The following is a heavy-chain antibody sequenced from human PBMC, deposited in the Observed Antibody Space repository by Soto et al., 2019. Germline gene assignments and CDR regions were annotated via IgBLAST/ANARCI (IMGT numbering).Heavy chain of an antibody. J-gene: IGHJ4*02. V-gene: IGHV4-4*02. CDR1: GDSMNTNNR. Sequence: SETLSLTCAVFGDSMNTNNRWSWIRQTPGKWSEWIGVIHHNGDTTYTPSLKSRVTMSLDKSKYHFSLSLTSVTAADTAVYYCARTRQSCTTSRCHDVYFDFWGRGTLVTVSS. CDR3: ARTRQSCTTSRCHDVYFDF. CDR2: IHHNGDT. D-gene: IGHD2-8*01.